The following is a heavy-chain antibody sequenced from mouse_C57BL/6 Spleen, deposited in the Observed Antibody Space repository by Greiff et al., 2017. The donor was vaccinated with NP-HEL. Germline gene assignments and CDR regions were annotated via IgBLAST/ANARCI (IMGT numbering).Heavy chain of an antibody. V-gene: IGHV1-26*01. CDR1: GYTFTDYY. Sequence: EVQLQQSGPELVKPGASVKISCKASGYTFTDYYMNWVKQSHGKSLEWIGDINPNNGGTSYNQKFKGKATLTVDKSSSTAYMELRSLTSEDSAVYYCARDHYYGSSSYYFDYWGQGTTLTVSS. D-gene: IGHD1-1*01. J-gene: IGHJ2*01. CDR2: INPNNGGT. CDR3: ARDHYYGSSSYYFDY.